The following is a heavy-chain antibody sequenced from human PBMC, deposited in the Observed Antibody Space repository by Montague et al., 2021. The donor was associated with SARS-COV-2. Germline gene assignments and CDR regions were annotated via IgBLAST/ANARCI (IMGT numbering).Heavy chain of an antibody. J-gene: IGHJ4*02. CDR2: IYYSGST. V-gene: IGHV4-59*01. Sequence: SETLSLTCTVSGGSISNYYCSWIRQPPGKGLEWIGYIYYSGSTNYNPSLKSRVTISVGTSKNQFSLMLSSVTAADTAAYYCAGGQRVYYYGLGVSAYSDYWGQGTLVTVSS. CDR3: AGGQRVYYYGLGVSAYSDY. D-gene: IGHD3-10*01. CDR1: GGSISNYY.